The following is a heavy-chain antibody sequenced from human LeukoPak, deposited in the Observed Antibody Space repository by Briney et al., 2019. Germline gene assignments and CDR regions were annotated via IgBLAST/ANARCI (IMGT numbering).Heavy chain of an antibody. CDR3: ARAGASGWYAAGWFDP. Sequence: PGGSLRLSCAASGFPFNNYWMHWVRQAPGKGLVWVSSINTDGRTTRYAASVQGRSTISRDNAKNTLYLQMNSLRVDDTAVYYCARAGASGWYAAGWFDPWGQGTLVTVSS. CDR2: INTDGRTT. V-gene: IGHV3-74*01. D-gene: IGHD6-19*01. CDR1: GFPFNNYW. J-gene: IGHJ5*02.